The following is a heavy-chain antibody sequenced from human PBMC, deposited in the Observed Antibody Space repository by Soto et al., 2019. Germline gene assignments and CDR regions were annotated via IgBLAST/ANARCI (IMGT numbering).Heavy chain of an antibody. Sequence: SETLYLTCTVSSDSINNYYWNWIRQPPGKELDWIGYFFSSGSTKYDPSLKSRVTISLDTSKNQFSLNLNSVTAADTAVYYCASSILRGIIARPFDYWGQGTLVTAPQ. CDR2: FFSSGST. V-gene: IGHV4-59*08. D-gene: IGHD3-10*01. CDR3: ASSILRGIIARPFDY. CDR1: SDSINNYY. J-gene: IGHJ4*02.